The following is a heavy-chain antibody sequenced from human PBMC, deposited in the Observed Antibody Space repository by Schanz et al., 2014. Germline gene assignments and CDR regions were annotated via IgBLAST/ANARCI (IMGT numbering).Heavy chain of an antibody. CDR3: AKTQGSSFDS. D-gene: IGHD6-13*01. CDR2: IGTSGGT. J-gene: IGHJ4*02. Sequence: EVQLVESGGGLVQPGGSLRLSCAASEFTFSTDAMSWVRQAPGKGLEWVSTIGTSGGTNYAESVKGRFTIYRDNTKNTLELQMNSLRAEDTDVYYCAKTQGSSFDSWGQGTLVTVSS. CDR1: EFTFSTDA. V-gene: IGHV3-23*04.